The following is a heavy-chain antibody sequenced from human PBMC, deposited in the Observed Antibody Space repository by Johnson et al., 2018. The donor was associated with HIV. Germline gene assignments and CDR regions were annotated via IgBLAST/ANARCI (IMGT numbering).Heavy chain of an antibody. CDR1: GFSVSSKY. CDR2: IYSGGST. Sequence: VHLVESGGGLVQPGGSLRLSCAASGFSVSSKYMSWVRQAPGKGLEWVSVIYSGGSTYYADSVKGRFTISRDNSKNTLYLQMNSLRAEDTAVYYCARASDAFDIWGQGTMVTVSS. J-gene: IGHJ3*02. V-gene: IGHV3-66*01. CDR3: ARASDAFDI.